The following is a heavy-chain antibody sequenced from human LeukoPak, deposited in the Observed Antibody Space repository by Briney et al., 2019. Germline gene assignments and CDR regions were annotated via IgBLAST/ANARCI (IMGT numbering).Heavy chain of an antibody. Sequence: GGSLRLSCAASGFTFSSYSMSWVRQAPGEGLEWVSYISSSSSTIYYADSVKGRFTISRGNAKNSLYLQMNSLRDEDTAVYYCARIWSCSSTSCPDYWGQGTLVTVSS. CDR3: ARIWSCSSTSCPDY. CDR1: GFTFSSYS. J-gene: IGHJ4*02. CDR2: ISSSSSTI. D-gene: IGHD2-2*01. V-gene: IGHV3-48*02.